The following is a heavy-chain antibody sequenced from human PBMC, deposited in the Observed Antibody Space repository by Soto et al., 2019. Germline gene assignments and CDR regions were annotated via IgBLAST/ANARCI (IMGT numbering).Heavy chain of an antibody. D-gene: IGHD2-15*01. J-gene: IGHJ6*02. CDR2: IIPLFGTA. CDR1: GDTFKSYA. V-gene: IGHV1-69*18. CDR3: ARDTDVVVVAATLNFYYYGLDV. Sequence: QVQLVQSGAEVKKPGSSVKVSCKVSGDTFKSYAFSWVRQAPGQGLEWMGRIIPLFGTADYPLRFQGRVTISADESTSTAYMELSSLRSEDTAVYYSARDTDVVVVAATLNFYYYGLDVWGQGTTVTVSS.